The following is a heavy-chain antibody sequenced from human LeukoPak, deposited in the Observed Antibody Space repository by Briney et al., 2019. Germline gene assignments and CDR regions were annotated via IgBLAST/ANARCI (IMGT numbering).Heavy chain of an antibody. CDR2: IYYSGST. CDR3: ARVIAVAGYYYGMDV. Sequence: SETLSLTCTVSGGSISSYYWSWIRQPPGKGLEWIGYIYYSGSTNYNPSLKSRVTISVDTSKNQFSLKLSSVTAADTAVYYCARVIAVAGYYYGMDVWGQGTTVTVSS. V-gene: IGHV4-59*01. CDR1: GGSISSYY. J-gene: IGHJ6*02. D-gene: IGHD6-19*01.